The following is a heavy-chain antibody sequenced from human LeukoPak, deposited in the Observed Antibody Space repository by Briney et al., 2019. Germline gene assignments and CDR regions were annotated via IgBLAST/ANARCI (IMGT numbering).Heavy chain of an antibody. Sequence: SQTLSLTCTVSSGSISSGDYYWSWIRQPPGKGLEWIGYISSSGATYYNPSLRSRITISVDSSKSQFSLNLSSVTASDTAVYYCAGVGNGGYGGFDYWGQGTLVTVSS. CDR2: ISSSGAT. CDR1: SGSISSGDYY. CDR3: AGVGNGGYGGFDY. V-gene: IGHV4-30-4*01. D-gene: IGHD5-12*01. J-gene: IGHJ4*02.